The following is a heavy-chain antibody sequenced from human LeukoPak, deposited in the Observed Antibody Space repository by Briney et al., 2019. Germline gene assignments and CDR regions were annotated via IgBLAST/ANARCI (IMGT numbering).Heavy chain of an antibody. CDR3: ASPSCRSTSCPVF. J-gene: IGHJ4*02. CDR2: IYPGDSDT. D-gene: IGHD2-2*01. Sequence: GESLKISCKGSGYSFTSYWIGWVRQMPGKGLEWMGIIYPGDSDTRYSPSFQGQVTISADKSISTAYLQWSSLKASDTAMYYCASPSCRSTSCPVFWGQGTLVSVSS. V-gene: IGHV5-51*01. CDR1: GYSFTSYW.